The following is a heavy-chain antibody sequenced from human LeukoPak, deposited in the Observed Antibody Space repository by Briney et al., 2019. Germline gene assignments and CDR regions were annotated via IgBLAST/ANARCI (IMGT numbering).Heavy chain of an antibody. J-gene: IGHJ4*02. D-gene: IGHD2-15*01. CDR3: ARETLYCSGGSCCSELDY. CDR1: GGSFSGYY. V-gene: IGHV4-34*01. CDR2: INHSGST. Sequence: SETLSLTCAVYGGSFSGYYWSWIRQLPGKGLEWIGEINHSGSTNYNPSLKSRVTISVDTSKNQFSLKLSSVTAADTAVYYCARETLYCSGGSCCSELDYWGQGTLVTVSS.